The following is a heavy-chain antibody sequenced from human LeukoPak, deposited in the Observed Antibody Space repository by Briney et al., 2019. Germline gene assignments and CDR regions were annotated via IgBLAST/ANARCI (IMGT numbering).Heavy chain of an antibody. CDR3: AKCTIGTTLGYYYYYMDV. D-gene: IGHD1-1*01. CDR1: GYTFTGYF. CDR2: INPNSGGT. V-gene: IGHV1-2*02. J-gene: IGHJ6*03. Sequence: ASVKVSCKASGYTFTGYFLHWLRQAPGQGLEWMGWINPNSGGTDYAQKFQGRVTMTRDTSISTAYMELGRLRSDGAAVYYCAKCTIGTTLGYYYYYMDVWGKGTTVTVSS.